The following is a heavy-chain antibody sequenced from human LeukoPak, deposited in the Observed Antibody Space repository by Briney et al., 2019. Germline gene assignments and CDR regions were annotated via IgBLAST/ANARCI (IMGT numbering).Heavy chain of an antibody. D-gene: IGHD1-26*01. CDR3: ARLSGSYRGGYFDY. J-gene: IGHJ4*02. CDR2: INAGNGNT. Sequence: ASVKVSCKASGYTFASYAMHWVRQAPGQRLEWMGWINAGNGNTKYSQEFQGRVTITRDTSASTAYMELRSLRSDDTAVYYCARLSGSYRGGYFDYWGQGTLVTVSS. CDR1: GYTFASYA. V-gene: IGHV1-3*01.